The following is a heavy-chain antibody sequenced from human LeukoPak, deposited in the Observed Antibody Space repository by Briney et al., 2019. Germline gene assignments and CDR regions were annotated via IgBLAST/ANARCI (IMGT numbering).Heavy chain of an antibody. CDR1: GGSFSSYY. Sequence: SETLSLTCAVYGGSFSSYYWSWIRQPPGKGLEWIGYIYYSGSTNYNPSLKSRVTISVDTSKNQFSLKLSSVTAADTAVYYCGRAKSGRLYYFDYWGQGTLVTVSS. J-gene: IGHJ4*02. CDR3: GRAKSGRLYYFDY. CDR2: IYYSGST. V-gene: IGHV4-59*01. D-gene: IGHD1-26*01.